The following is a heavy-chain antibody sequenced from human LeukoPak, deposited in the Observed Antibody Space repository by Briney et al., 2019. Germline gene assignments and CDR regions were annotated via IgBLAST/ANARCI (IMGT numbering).Heavy chain of an antibody. CDR3: AREFAPYYYDSSGYWAHASDI. CDR2: IYTSGST. J-gene: IGHJ3*02. Sequence: SETLSLTCTVSGGSISSYYWSWIRQPAGKGLEWIGRIYTSGSTNYNPSLKSRVTMSVDTSKNQFSLKLSSVTAADTAVYYCAREFAPYYYDSSGYWAHASDIWGQGTMVTVSS. V-gene: IGHV4-4*07. D-gene: IGHD3-22*01. CDR1: GGSISSYY.